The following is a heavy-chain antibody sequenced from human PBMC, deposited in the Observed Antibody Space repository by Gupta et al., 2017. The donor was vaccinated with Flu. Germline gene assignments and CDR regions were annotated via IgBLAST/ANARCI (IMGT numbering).Heavy chain of an antibody. D-gene: IGHD6-6*01. V-gene: IGHV3-21*01. CDR1: N. J-gene: IGHJ4*01. CDR3: ARVGYGSSSEPAPFDY. CDR2: ITDDSEYI. Sequence: NINWVRQAPGKGLECVSFITDDSEYIYYADAVMVQFTISRDNARNSLYLQMNSLSAEDTAVYYCARVGYGSSSEPAPFDYWGHGTLVTVSS.